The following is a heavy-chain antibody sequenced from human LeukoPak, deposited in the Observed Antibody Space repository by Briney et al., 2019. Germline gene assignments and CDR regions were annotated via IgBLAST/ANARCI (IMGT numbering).Heavy chain of an antibody. J-gene: IGHJ6*02. V-gene: IGHV1-8*01. Sequence: ASVKVSCKASGYTFTSYDINWVRQATGQGLEWMGWMNPSSGNTGYAQKFQGRVSMTRDTSISTAYMELSGLRSEDTAVYYCARGPVEAVFGVSTEDWGQGTTVTVSS. CDR1: GYTFTSYD. CDR3: ARGPVEAVFGVSTED. D-gene: IGHD3-10*02. CDR2: MNPSSGNT.